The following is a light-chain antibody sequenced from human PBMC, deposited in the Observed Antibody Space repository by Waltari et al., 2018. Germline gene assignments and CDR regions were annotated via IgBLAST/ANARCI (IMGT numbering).Light chain of an antibody. CDR1: SSDVGGYNY. CDR2: DVS. J-gene: IGLJ2*01. CDR3: SSYISSDTLEL. V-gene: IGLV2-14*03. Sequence: HSALTQPASVSGSPGQSITISCTGTSSDVGGYNYVSWDQQHPGKAPKRMIYDVSNRPSVVANRFSGSKSGNTASLTISGLQAEDEADYYCSSYISSDTLELFGGGTSLTVL.